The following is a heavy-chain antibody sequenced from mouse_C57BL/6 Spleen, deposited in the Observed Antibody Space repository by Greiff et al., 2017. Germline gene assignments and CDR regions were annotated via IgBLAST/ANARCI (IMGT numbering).Heavy chain of an antibody. CDR3: AGYEDYGSGDWYFDV. CDR1: GYTFTSYW. J-gene: IGHJ1*03. Sequence: QVQLQQPGAELVKPGASVKLSCKASGYTFTSYWMHWVKQRPGRGLEWIGRIDPNSGGTKYNEKFKSKATLTVDKPSSTAYMQLSSLTSEDSAVYYCAGYEDYGSGDWYFDVWGTGTTVTVSS. CDR2: IDPNSGGT. D-gene: IGHD1-1*01. V-gene: IGHV1-72*01.